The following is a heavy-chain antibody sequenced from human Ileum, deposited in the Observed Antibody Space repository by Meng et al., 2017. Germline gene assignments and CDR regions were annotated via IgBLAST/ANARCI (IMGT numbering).Heavy chain of an antibody. J-gene: IGHJ3*01. CDR3: ARDRGRFT. CDR1: GFTVSNNY. V-gene: IGHV3-53*04. Sequence: GGGLFLHGGSLVLSCAVSGFTVSNNYLSLVRQAPGKGLECVSSIYSGGGTHYADSVKGRFTISRHNSKNTLYLQMDSLRPEDTAIYYCARDRGRFTWGQGTMVTVSS. CDR2: IYSGGGT. D-gene: IGHD3-16*02.